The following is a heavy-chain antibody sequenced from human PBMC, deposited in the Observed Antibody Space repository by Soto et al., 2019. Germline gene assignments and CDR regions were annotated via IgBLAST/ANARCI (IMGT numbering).Heavy chain of an antibody. CDR3: ARHSCCSTPNYYNGMDV. D-gene: IGHD2-15*01. Sequence: QVQLVQSGAEVKKPGSSVKVSCKATGGTFRSYAISWVRQAPGQGLEWMRGIIPIFGTANYAQKFQGRVTITADESTSSAYMELSSLRSEDTAVYYCARHSCCSTPNYYNGMDVWGHWISVTVS. J-gene: IGHJ6*02. CDR2: IIPIFGTA. CDR1: GGTFRSYA. V-gene: IGHV1-69*12.